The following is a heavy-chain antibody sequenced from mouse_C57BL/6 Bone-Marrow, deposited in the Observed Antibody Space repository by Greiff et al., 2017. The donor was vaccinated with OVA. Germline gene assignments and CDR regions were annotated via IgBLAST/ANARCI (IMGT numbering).Heavy chain of an antibody. Sequence: VQGVESGAELARPGASVKMSCKASGYTFTSYTMHWVKQRPGQGLEWIGYINPSSGYTKYNQKFKDKATLTADKSSSTAYMQLSSLTSEDSAVYYCARSRRRGGFDYWGQGTTLTVSS. CDR2: INPSSGYT. CDR1: GYTFTSYT. CDR3: ARSRRRGGFDY. V-gene: IGHV1-4*01. J-gene: IGHJ2*01.